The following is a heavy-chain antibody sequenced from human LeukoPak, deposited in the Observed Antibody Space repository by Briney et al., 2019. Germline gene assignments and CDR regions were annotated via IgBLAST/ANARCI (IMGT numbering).Heavy chain of an antibody. V-gene: IGHV1-18*04. CDR3: ARQSTRLFNTGSYYPPPAYDY. CDR2: ISTYNDNT. D-gene: IGHD1-26*01. CDR1: GYTFTGYY. J-gene: IGHJ4*02. Sequence: ASVKVSCKASGYTFTGYYVHWVRQAPGQGLEWMGWISTYNDNTNYAQKFQGRVTMTTDTSTSTAYMELRSLRSDDTAVYYCARQSTRLFNTGSYYPPPAYDYWGQGTLVIVSS.